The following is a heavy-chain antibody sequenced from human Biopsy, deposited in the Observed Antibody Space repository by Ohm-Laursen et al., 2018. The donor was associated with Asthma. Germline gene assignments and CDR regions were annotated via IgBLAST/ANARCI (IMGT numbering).Heavy chain of an antibody. V-gene: IGHV4-39*01. D-gene: IGHD3-3*01. J-gene: IGHJ6*02. CDR3: ARRITIFGVVQKDHGMDA. CDR1: GGSMTPTSHY. Sequence: SETLSLTWAVSGGSMTPTSHYWDWIRQAPGKGLEWIGYISYGGKTSYNPSLKNRVTISRDTSKNQFPLRLTSVTAADTAVYFCARRITIFGVVQKDHGMDAWGQGTTVIASS. CDR2: ISYGGKT.